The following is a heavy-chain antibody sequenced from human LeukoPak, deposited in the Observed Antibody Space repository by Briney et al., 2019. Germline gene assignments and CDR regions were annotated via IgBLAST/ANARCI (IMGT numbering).Heavy chain of an antibody. D-gene: IGHD6-19*01. V-gene: IGHV3-21*03. CDR1: GFSFSFSN. CDR2: ISSTNGHT. Sequence: PGGSLRLSCAASGFSFSFSNMNWVRQAPGKGLEWVSYISSTNGHTYYADSVNGRFTISGDTAKNSLYLQMNSLRVEDTAIYFCARDRDSSGLYGGADLWGQGVLVTVSA. J-gene: IGHJ5*02. CDR3: ARDRDSSGLYGGADL.